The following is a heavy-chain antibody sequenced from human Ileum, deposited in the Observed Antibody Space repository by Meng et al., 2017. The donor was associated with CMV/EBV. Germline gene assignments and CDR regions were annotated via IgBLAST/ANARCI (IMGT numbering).Heavy chain of an antibody. Sequence: SETLSLTCTVSGGSISSYYWTWIRQPPGKGREWIGYIHTSGATNYNPSLKSRVTIVLDTSNKHLSMNLRSVIAADTAVYYCAQSQVVAQDDLDIWGQGTMVTVSS. CDR2: IHTSGAT. D-gene: IGHD5-12*01. CDR1: GGSISSYY. V-gene: IGHV4-4*08. CDR3: AQSQVVAQDDLDI. J-gene: IGHJ3*02.